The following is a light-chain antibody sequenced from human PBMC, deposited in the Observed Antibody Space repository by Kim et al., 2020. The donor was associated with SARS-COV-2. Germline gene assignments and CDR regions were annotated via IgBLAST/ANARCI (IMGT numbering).Light chain of an antibody. CDR2: QPA. V-gene: IGLV3-1*01. Sequence: PGQTASIACAGDNWGKKYQYISWYQQKPGQSPMLVIHQPARLLSGFPERFSGSNSGNTVTLTISGTHEMDEAHYYCQAWDNITAVFGAGTQLTVL. CDR3: QAWDNITAV. CDR1: NWGKKYQY. J-gene: IGLJ2*01.